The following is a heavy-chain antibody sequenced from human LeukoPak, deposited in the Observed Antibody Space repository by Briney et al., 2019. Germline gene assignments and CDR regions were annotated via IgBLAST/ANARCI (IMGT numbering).Heavy chain of an antibody. CDR2: IYYSGST. D-gene: IGHD2-2*01. V-gene: IGHV4-31*03. J-gene: IGHJ4*02. Sequence: PSETLSLTCTVSGGSISSGVYYWSWIRQHPGKGLEWIGYIYYSGSTYYNPSLKSRVTISVDTSKNQFSLKLSSVTAADTAVYYCARGGGRYCSSTSCSKFDYWGQGTPVTVSS. CDR1: GGSISSGVYY. CDR3: ARGGGRYCSSTSCSKFDY.